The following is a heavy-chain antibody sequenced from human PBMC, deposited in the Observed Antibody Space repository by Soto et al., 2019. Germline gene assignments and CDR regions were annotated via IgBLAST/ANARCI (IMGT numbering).Heavy chain of an antibody. CDR3: ARVRARLLSHAFDF. CDR1: GGSFTDYY. J-gene: IGHJ3*01. CDR2: INHSGST. Sequence: QVQLQQWGAGLLKPSETLSLTCAVYGGSFTDYYWTWIRQPPGKGLEWIGKINHSGSTNYNPSLKNRVTISLDTSKNQFSLKVNSVTAADTAVYFCARVRARLLSHAFDFWGQGTLGTVSS. V-gene: IGHV4-34*01. D-gene: IGHD3-16*02.